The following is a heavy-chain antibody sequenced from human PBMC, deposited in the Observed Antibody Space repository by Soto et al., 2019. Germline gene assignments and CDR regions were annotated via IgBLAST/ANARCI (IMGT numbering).Heavy chain of an antibody. CDR3: ARDNLWTYSSGFHYGMDV. V-gene: IGHV6-1*01. CDR1: GCSVSSNSAA. Sequence: SQTLSLTCAVSGCSVSSNSAAWNWIRQSPSRGLEWLGRTYYRSKWYNDYAVSVKSRITINPDTSKNQFSLQLNSVTPEDTAVYYCARDNLWTYSSGFHYGMDVWGQGTTVTVSS. CDR2: TYYRSKWYN. J-gene: IGHJ6*02. D-gene: IGHD6-19*01.